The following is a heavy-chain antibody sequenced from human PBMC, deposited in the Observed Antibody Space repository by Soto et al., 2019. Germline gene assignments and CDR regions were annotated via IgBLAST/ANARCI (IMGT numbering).Heavy chain of an antibody. J-gene: IGHJ4*02. Sequence: GSLRLSCAASGFTFSSYAMSWVRQAPGKGLEWVSAISGSGGSTYYADSVKGRFTISRDNSKNTLYLQMNSLRAEDTAVYYCAKGLRDDYYDSSGYYYFDYWGQGTLVTVSS. CDR1: GFTFSSYA. CDR3: AKGLRDDYYDSSGYYYFDY. V-gene: IGHV3-23*01. CDR2: ISGSGGST. D-gene: IGHD3-22*01.